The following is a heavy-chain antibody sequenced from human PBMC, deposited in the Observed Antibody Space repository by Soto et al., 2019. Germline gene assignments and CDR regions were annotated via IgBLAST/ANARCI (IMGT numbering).Heavy chain of an antibody. D-gene: IGHD5-18*01. CDR2: IIPIFGTA. Sequence: QVQLVQSGAEVKKPGSSVKVSCKASGGTFSSYAISWVRQAPGQGLEWMGGIIPIFGTANYAQKFQGRVTITADESTSTAYMELSSLRSEDTAVYYCATRGYSYGTYYYYGMDVWSQGTTVTVSS. V-gene: IGHV1-69*01. CDR1: GGTFSSYA. CDR3: ATRGYSYGTYYYYGMDV. J-gene: IGHJ6*02.